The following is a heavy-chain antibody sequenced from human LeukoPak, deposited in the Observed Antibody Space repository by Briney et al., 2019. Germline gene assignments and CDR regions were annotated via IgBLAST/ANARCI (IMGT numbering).Heavy chain of an antibody. Sequence: EASVKVSCKASGYTFTGYYMHWVRQAPGQGLEWMGWINPNSGGTNYAQKLQGRVTMTTDTSTSTAYMELRSLRSDDTAVYYCARGSSGVGATWGDAFDIWGQGTMVTVSS. J-gene: IGHJ3*02. CDR1: GYTFTGYY. CDR2: INPNSGGT. CDR3: ARGSSGVGATWGDAFDI. V-gene: IGHV1-2*02. D-gene: IGHD1-26*01.